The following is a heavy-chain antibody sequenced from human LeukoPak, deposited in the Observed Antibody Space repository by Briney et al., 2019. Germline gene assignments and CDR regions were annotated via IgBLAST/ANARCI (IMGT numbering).Heavy chain of an antibody. D-gene: IGHD4-17*01. J-gene: IGHJ5*02. V-gene: IGHV3-53*01. CDR3: ARHVDPPTITSPGDYFDP. CDR1: GFTVSSNY. Sequence: PGGSLRLSCAASGFTVSSNYMGWVRQAPGKGLEWVSVIYSGGSTYYADSVKGRFTISRDNSKNTLYLQMNSLRAEDTAVYYCARHVDPPTITSPGDYFDPWGRGTLVTVSS. CDR2: IYSGGST.